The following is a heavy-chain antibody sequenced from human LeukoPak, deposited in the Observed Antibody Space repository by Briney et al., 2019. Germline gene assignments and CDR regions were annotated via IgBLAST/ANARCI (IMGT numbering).Heavy chain of an antibody. CDR2: INPSGGST. D-gene: IGHD2-2*01. CDR1: GYTFTTYY. CDR3: ARDGRYCGSTSCRLNWFDP. Sequence: ASVKVSCKASGYTFTTYYMHWVRQAPGQGLEWMGIINPSGGSTGYAQKFQGRVTMTRDTSTSTIYMELSSLRSEDTAVYYCARDGRYCGSTSCRLNWFDPWGQGTLVTVSS. V-gene: IGHV1-46*01. J-gene: IGHJ5*02.